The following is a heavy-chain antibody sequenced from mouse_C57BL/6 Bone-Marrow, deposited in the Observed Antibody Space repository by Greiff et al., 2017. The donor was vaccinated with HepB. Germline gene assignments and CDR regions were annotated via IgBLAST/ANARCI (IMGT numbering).Heavy chain of an antibody. CDR1: GYTFTSYW. J-gene: IGHJ1*03. CDR3: ARRAKVVHDWYFDV. Sequence: QVQLQQPGAELVKPGASVKLSCKASGYTFTSYWMHWVKQRPGQGLEWIGMIHPNSGSTNYNEKFKSKATLTVDKSSSTAYMQLSSLTSEDSAVYYCARRAKVVHDWYFDVWGKGTTVTVSS. D-gene: IGHD1-1*01. CDR2: IHPNSGST. V-gene: IGHV1-64*01.